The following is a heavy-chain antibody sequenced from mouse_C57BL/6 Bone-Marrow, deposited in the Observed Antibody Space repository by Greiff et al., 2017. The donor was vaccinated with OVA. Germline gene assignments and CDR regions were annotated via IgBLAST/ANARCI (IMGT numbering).Heavy chain of an antibody. CDR3: ARKGELGRNYFDY. J-gene: IGHJ2*01. CDR1: GYSFTGYY. CDR2: INPSTGGT. Sequence: EVQLVESGPELVKPGASVKISCKASGYSFTGYYMNWVKQSPEKSLEWIGEINPSTGGTTYNQKFKAKATLTVDKSSSTAYMQLKSLTSEDSAVYYCARKGELGRNYFDYWGQGTTLTVSS. V-gene: IGHV1-42*01. D-gene: IGHD4-1*01.